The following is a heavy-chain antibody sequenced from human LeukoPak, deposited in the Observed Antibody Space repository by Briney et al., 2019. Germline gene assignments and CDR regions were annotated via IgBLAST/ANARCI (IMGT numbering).Heavy chain of an antibody. D-gene: IGHD3-16*01. CDR1: GFTFSDYY. V-gene: IGHV3-11*04. Sequence: GGSLRLSCAAPGFTFSDYYMSWIRQAPGKGLEWVSYISNSGDTMSYADSVKGRFTISRDNAKNSLYLQMNSLRAEDAAIYYCARVRGSYATDYWGQGALVTVSS. CDR2: ISNSGDTM. CDR3: ARVRGSYATDY. J-gene: IGHJ4*02.